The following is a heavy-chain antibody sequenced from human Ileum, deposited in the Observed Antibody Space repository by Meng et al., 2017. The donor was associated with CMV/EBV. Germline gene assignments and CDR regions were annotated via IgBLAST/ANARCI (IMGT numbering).Heavy chain of an antibody. CDR2: VYPGDSDT. V-gene: IGHV5-51*01. Sequence: KVSCKASGYNFTNYWIGWVRQMPGKGLEWMGIVYPGDSDTRYSPSFQGQVTISIDKSITTAYLQWRSLKASDTALHYCARLFTNYPENDYWGQGTLVTVSS. CDR3: ARLFTNYPENDY. J-gene: IGHJ4*02. CDR1: GYNFTNYW. D-gene: IGHD4/OR15-4a*01.